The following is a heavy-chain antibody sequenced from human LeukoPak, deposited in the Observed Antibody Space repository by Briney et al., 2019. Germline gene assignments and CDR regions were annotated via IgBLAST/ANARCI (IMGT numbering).Heavy chain of an antibody. Sequence: SETLSLTCTVSGGSISSNNYYWAWIRQPPGKGLEWIGSIYSSGSASYNPSLKSRVSIVLDTSKNQFSLKVTSVTAADTAVYYCARGISGYGYFDYWGQGTLVTVSS. D-gene: IGHD5-12*01. CDR1: GGSISSNNYY. J-gene: IGHJ4*02. V-gene: IGHV4-39*07. CDR3: ARGISGYGYFDY. CDR2: IYSSGSA.